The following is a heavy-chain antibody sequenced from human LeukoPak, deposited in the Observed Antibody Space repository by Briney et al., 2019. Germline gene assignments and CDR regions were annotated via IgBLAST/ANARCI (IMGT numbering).Heavy chain of an antibody. Sequence: ASVKVSCKASGYTFTSYDINWVRQATGQGLEWMGWMNPNSGNTGYAQKFQGRVTMTRNTSISTAYMELSSLRSEDTAVYYCARGAYSSGWYFGQGNWFDPWGQGTLVTVSS. V-gene: IGHV1-8*01. CDR1: GYTFTSYD. CDR3: ARGAYSSGWYFGQGNWFDP. D-gene: IGHD6-19*01. J-gene: IGHJ5*02. CDR2: MNPNSGNT.